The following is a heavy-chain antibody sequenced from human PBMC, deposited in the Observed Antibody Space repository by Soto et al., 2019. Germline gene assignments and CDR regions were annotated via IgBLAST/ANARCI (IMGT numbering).Heavy chain of an antibody. CDR1: GFTFRSYV. D-gene: IGHD4-17*01. CDR3: APWGTTGGLDV. V-gene: IGHV3-33*05. CDR2: TSYDGSKN. Sequence: QVQLVESGGGVVQPGTSLRLSCVGSGFTFRSYVIHWVRQAPGKGLEWVALTSYDGSKNFYGDSVKGRFTISRHNSRNTVELQMARLKFTDTARYSCAPWGTTGGLDVWVHRTLVSVSS. J-gene: IGHJ4*01.